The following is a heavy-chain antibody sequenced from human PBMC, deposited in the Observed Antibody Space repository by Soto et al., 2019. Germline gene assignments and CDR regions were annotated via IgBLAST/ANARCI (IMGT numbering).Heavy chain of an antibody. Sequence: QVYLVQSGGELKKPGASVKVSCRASGNSFSSYVISWVRQAPGQGLEWMGWISASTGDTNYAQKCKGRVIITPDTSTNSANVEVRSVTSDDTAVYYCARRGDCGDYTGKMDAWGKGTMVTVSS. J-gene: IGHJ6*04. V-gene: IGHV1-18*01. CDR3: ARRGDCGDYTGKMDA. CDR1: GNSFSSYV. D-gene: IGHD4-17*01. CDR2: ISASTGDT.